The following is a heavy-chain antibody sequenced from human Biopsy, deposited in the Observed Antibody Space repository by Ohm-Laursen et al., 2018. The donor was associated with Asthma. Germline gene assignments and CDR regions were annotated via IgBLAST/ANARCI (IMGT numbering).Heavy chain of an antibody. D-gene: IGHD5-24*01. J-gene: IGHJ4*02. Sequence: TLSLTCAVSGGSISSGGYSWSWIRQPPGKGLEWIGYIYHSGSTYSNPALKSRVTISVDSSKNQFSLKLSSVTAADTAVYYCARVKDGYNFDYWGQGTLVTVSS. CDR1: GGSISSGGYS. V-gene: IGHV4-30-2*01. CDR3: ARVKDGYNFDY. CDR2: IYHSGST.